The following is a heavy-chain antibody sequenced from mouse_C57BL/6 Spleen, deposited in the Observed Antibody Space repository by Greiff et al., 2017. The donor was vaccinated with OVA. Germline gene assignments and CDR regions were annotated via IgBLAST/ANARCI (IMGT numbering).Heavy chain of an antibody. CDR3: TRGSLYYGSSYVDY. V-gene: IGHV14-4*01. CDR2: IDPENGDT. D-gene: IGHD1-1*01. Sequence: VQLQQSGAELVRPGASVKLSCTASGFNIKDDYMHWVKQRPEQGLEWIGWIDPENGDTEYASKFQGKATITADTSSNTAYLQLSSLTSEDTAVDYCTRGSLYYGSSYVDYWGQGTTLTVSS. J-gene: IGHJ2*01. CDR1: GFNIKDDY.